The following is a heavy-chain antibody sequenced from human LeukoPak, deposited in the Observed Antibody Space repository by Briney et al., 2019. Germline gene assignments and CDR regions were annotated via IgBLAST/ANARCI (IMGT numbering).Heavy chain of an antibody. J-gene: IGHJ3*02. Sequence: SETLSLTSAVYGGSSSGYYWSWIRQPPGNGLEWIGEINHSGSTNYNPFLKSRVTISVDTSKNQFSLKLSSVTAADTAVYYCARRVTTSNEVNAFDIWGQGTMVTVSS. CDR2: INHSGST. V-gene: IGHV4-34*01. D-gene: IGHD4-17*01. CDR3: ARRVTTSNEVNAFDI. CDR1: GGSSSGYY.